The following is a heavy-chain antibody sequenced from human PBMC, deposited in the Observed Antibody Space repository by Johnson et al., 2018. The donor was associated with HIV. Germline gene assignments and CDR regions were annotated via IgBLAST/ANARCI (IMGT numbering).Heavy chain of an antibody. Sequence: VQLVESGGGVVQPGRSLRLSCAASGFTFSSYAMHWVRQAPGKGLEWVAVIYSGGSTYYADSVKGRFTISRDNSKNTLYLQMNSLRAEDTAVYYCATNRGGAFDIWGQGTMVTVSS. CDR3: ATNRGGAFDI. J-gene: IGHJ3*02. CDR1: GFTFSSYA. CDR2: IYSGGST. V-gene: IGHV3-66*01. D-gene: IGHD2/OR15-2a*01.